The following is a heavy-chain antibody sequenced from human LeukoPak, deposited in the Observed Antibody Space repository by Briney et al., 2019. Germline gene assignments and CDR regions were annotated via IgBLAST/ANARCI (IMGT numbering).Heavy chain of an antibody. D-gene: IGHD3-10*02. CDR3: AELGITMIGGV. J-gene: IGHJ6*04. CDR2: ISSSSTYI. Sequence: GGSLRLSCAASGFTFSSCSMHWVRRAPGKGLEWVSSISSSSTYIHYADSVKGRFTISRDNAKNSLYLQMNSLRAEDTAVYYCAELGITMIGGVWGKGTTVTISS. CDR1: GFTFSSCS. V-gene: IGHV3-21*01.